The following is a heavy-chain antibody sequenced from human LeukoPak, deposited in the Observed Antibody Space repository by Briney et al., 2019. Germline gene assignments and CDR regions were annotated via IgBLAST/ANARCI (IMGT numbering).Heavy chain of an antibody. CDR3: ARSRGIAARLAA. Sequence: SETLSLTCTVSGGSISSYYWRWIRQPPRKGLEWIWYIYYSGSTNYNPSLNSRITISVDTSKNQFSLKLSSVTAADTAVYYCARSRGIAARLAAWGQGTLVTVSS. CDR1: GGSISSYY. V-gene: IGHV4-59*01. D-gene: IGHD6-6*01. J-gene: IGHJ4*02. CDR2: IYYSGST.